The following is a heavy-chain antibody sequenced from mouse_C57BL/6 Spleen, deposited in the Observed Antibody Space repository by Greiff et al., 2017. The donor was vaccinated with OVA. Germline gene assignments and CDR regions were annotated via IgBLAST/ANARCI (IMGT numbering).Heavy chain of an antibody. CDR1: GYSITSGYY. D-gene: IGHD4-1*01. V-gene: IGHV3-6*01. Sequence: EVKLQESGPRLVKPSQSLSLTCSVTGYSITSGYYWNWIRQFPGNKLEWMGYISYDGSNNYNPSLKNRISITRDTSKNQFFLKLNSVTTEDTATYYCARDNDWAWFAYWGQGTLVTVSA. CDR2: ISYDGSN. CDR3: ARDNDWAWFAY. J-gene: IGHJ3*01.